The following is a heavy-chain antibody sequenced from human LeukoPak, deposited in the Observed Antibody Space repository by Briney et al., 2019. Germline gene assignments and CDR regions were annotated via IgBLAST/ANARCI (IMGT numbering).Heavy chain of an antibody. CDR1: GDSVSSNRAA. V-gene: IGHV6-1*01. D-gene: IGHD1-1*01. J-gene: IGHJ4*02. CDR2: TYYRSKWYN. CDR3: ARDPTGTFPFDY. Sequence: SQTLSLTCAISGDSVSSNRAAWNWIRQSPSRGLEWLGRTYYRSKWYNEYAPSVKSRITINPDTSKNQFSLQLNSVTPEDTAFYYCARDPTGTFPFDYWGQGTLVTVSS.